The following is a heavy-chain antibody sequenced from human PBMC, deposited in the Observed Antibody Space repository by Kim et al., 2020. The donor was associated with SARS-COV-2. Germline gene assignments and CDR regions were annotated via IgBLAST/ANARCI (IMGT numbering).Heavy chain of an antibody. CDR2: TYYRSKWYN. D-gene: IGHD1-26*01. J-gene: IGHJ5*02. V-gene: IGHV6-1*01. CDR3: ARVEWELTVVWFDP. CDR1: GDSVSSNSAA. Sequence: SQTLSLTCAISGDSVSSNSAAWNWIRQSPSRGLEWLGRTYYRSKWYNDYAVSVKSRITINPDTSKNQFSQQLNSVTPEDTAVYYCARVEWELTVVWFDPWGQGTLVTVSS.